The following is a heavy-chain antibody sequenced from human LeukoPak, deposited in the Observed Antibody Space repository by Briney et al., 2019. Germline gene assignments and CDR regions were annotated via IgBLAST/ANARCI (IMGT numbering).Heavy chain of an antibody. J-gene: IGHJ4*02. CDR2: IKEDGGEK. CDR1: GFTFSSYW. Sequence: GGSLRLSCAASGFTFSSYWMGWFRQAPGRGLEWVANIKEDGGEKNYVDSVKGRFSISRDNAENSLYLQMNSLRVEDTAMYYCARVGAGGGNYFRSYYDRWGQGTLVTVSS. CDR3: ARVGAGGGNYFRSYYDR. V-gene: IGHV3-7*01. D-gene: IGHD2/OR15-2a*01.